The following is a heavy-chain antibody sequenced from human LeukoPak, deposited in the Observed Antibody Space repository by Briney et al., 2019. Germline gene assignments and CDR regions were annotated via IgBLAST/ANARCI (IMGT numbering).Heavy chain of an antibody. CDR2: IKSKTDGGTT. CDR3: TTGGRTPGYYDILTGFVAFDI. J-gene: IGHJ3*02. CDR1: EFTFSNAW. V-gene: IGHV3-15*01. Sequence: SGGSLRLSCAASEFTFSNAWMSWVRQAPGKGLEWVGRIKSKTDGGTTDYAAPVKGRFTISRDDSKNTLYLQMNSLKTEDTAVYYCTTGGRTPGYYDILTGFVAFDIWGQGTMVTVSS. D-gene: IGHD3-9*01.